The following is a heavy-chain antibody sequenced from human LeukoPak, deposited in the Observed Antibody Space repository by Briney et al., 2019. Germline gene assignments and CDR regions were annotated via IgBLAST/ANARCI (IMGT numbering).Heavy chain of an antibody. Sequence: ASVKVSFKTSGYTFTDYYLHWVRQAPGQGLEWMGWINPNSGGTSSAQKFQGRVTMTRDTSITTVYMEVSWLTSDDTAIYYCARADRLHGGPYLIGPWGQGTLVTVSS. V-gene: IGHV1-2*02. J-gene: IGHJ5*02. CDR3: ARADRLHGGPYLIGP. D-gene: IGHD2-21*01. CDR2: INPNSGGT. CDR1: GYTFTDYY.